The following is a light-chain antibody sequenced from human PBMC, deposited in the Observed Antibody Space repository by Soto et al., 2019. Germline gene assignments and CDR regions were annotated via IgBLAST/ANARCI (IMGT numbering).Light chain of an antibody. V-gene: IGKV1-6*01. CDR3: LQDIKYTWT. Sequence: AIQMTQSPSSLSASVGDSVTMSSRASQGIGDALGWYQQKRGKPPKVXIYGASNLQSGVPPRFSGSGAGTECTLAISSLQPEDSATYYCLQDIKYTWTFGQGTKVDIK. J-gene: IGKJ1*01. CDR1: QGIGDA. CDR2: GAS.